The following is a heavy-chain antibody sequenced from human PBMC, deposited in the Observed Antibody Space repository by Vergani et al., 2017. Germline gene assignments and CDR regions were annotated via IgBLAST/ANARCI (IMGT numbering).Heavy chain of an antibody. V-gene: IGHV4-30-2*01. CDR2: IYHSGRT. CDR1: GGSISSGGYS. CDR3: ARGGYYGMDV. J-gene: IGHJ6*02. Sequence: QLQLQESGPGLVKPSQTLSLTCAVSGGSISSGGYSWSWIRQPPGKGLEWIGYIYHSGRTYYNPSLKSRVTISVDRSKNQFSLKLSSVTAADTAVYYCARGGYYGMDVWGQGTTVTVSS.